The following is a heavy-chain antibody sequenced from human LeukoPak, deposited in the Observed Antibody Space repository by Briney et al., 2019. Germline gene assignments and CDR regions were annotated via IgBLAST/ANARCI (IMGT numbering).Heavy chain of an antibody. Sequence: GGSLRLSCAASGFTVTGSYMTWVRQAPGKGLEWVSIIYRGGGTSYSNSVRGRFTVSRDNSKTTPYLQMTSLRAEDTAVYYCARGASPDVWGKGTTVTVSS. CDR1: GFTVTGSY. J-gene: IGHJ6*04. CDR2: IYRGGGT. CDR3: ARGASPDV. D-gene: IGHD3-16*01. V-gene: IGHV3-53*01.